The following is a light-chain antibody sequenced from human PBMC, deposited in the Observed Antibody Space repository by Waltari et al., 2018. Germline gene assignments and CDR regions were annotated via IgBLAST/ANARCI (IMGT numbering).Light chain of an antibody. CDR3: SSFTSSSTWV. CDR1: TSDLGGYNY. J-gene: IGLJ3*02. V-gene: IGLV2-14*01. CDR2: DVS. Sequence: QSALTQPASVSGSPGQSNTISCTGTTSDLGGYNYVSWYQQHPGKAPKLMIYDVSSRPSGVSNRFSGSKSGNTASLTISGLQAEDEADYYCSSFTSSSTWVFGGGTKLTVL.